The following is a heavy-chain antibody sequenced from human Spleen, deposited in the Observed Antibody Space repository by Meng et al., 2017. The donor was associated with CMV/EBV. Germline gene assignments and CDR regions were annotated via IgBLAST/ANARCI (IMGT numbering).Heavy chain of an antibody. D-gene: IGHD4-23*01. CDR3: AREGVGTQTDVFDI. CDR1: GYTFTNFG. Sequence: ASVKVSCKASGYTFTNFGISWVRQAPGQGLYWMGWISAYNGNTNYGQKLQGRVTMTTDTSTSTAYMELRSLRSDDTAVYYCAREGVGTQTDVFDIWGQGTMVT. V-gene: IGHV1-18*01. J-gene: IGHJ3*02. CDR2: ISAYNGNT.